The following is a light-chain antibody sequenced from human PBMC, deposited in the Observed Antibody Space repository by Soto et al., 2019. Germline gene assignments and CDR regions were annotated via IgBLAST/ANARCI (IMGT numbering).Light chain of an antibody. J-gene: IGKJ1*01. CDR1: QSIGRD. CDR3: QQYNNWPRT. Sequence: EIVMTQSPGTLSVSPGEGATLSCWASQSIGRDVAWYQQRPGQAPRLLIYGASTRAPGIPARFSGSGSGTDFTLTISGLLSEDFALYFCQQYNNWPRTFDQGTNV. CDR2: GAS. V-gene: IGKV3-15*01.